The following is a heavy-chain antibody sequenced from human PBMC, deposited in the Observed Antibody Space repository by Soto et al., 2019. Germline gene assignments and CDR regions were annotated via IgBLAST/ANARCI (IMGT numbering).Heavy chain of an antibody. D-gene: IGHD5-18*01. CDR1: GFTFSSYW. CDR2: INPAGSAS. J-gene: IGHJ4*02. Sequence: EVQLVESGGGLVQPGGSLRLSCVGSGFTFSSYWMHWVRQAPGKGPVWVSRINPAGSASSYADFVKGRVIVSRDNAKHTLYLEMNSLSAEDTAVYYCSTGGYSYGWGYWGQGTLVTVSS. V-gene: IGHV3-74*01. CDR3: STGGYSYGWGY.